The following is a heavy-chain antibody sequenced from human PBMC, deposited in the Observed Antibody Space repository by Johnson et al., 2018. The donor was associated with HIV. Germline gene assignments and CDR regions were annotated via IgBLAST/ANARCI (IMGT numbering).Heavy chain of an antibody. D-gene: IGHD1-7*01. V-gene: IGHV3-9*01. J-gene: IGHJ3*02. CDR1: GFTFDDYA. Sequence: VQLVESGGGLEQPGRSLRLSCEASGFTFDDYAMHWVRQAPGKGLEWVSGISWISGTIGYADSVKGRFTISRDNAKKSLYLQMDSLRAEDTALYYCVRVELGAFDIWGQGTMVTVSS. CDR3: VRVELGAFDI. CDR2: ISWISGTI.